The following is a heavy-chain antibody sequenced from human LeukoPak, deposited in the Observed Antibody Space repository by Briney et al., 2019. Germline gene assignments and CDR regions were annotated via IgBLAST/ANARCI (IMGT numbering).Heavy chain of an antibody. J-gene: IGHJ4*02. CDR2: INPNSGGT. V-gene: IGHV1-2*02. D-gene: IGHD2-2*01. CDR3: ARDLYCSSTSCFYFDY. CDR1: GYTFTGYY. Sequence: ASVKVSCKASGYTFTGYYMHWVRQAPGQGLEWMGWINPNSGGTNYAQKFQGRVTMTRDTSISTAYMELSRLRSDDTAVYYCARDLYCSSTSCFYFDYWGQGTLVTVSS.